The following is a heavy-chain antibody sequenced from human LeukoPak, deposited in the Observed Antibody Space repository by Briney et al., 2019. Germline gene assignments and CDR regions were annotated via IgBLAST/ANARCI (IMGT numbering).Heavy chain of an antibody. CDR3: TRDYYYDSSGYYYEDYYIDY. CDR1: GFTFGDYA. Sequence: PGGSLRLSCTASGFTFGDYAMSWFRQAPGKGLEWVGFIRSKAYGGTTEYAASVKGRFTISRDDSKSIAYLQMNSLKTEDTAVYYCTRDYYYDSSGYYYEDYYIDYWGQGTLVTVSS. D-gene: IGHD3-22*01. CDR2: IRSKAYGGTT. J-gene: IGHJ4*02. V-gene: IGHV3-49*03.